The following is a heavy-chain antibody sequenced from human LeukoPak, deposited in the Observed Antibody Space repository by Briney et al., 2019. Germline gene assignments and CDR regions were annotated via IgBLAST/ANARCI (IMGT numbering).Heavy chain of an antibody. V-gene: IGHV3-30*01. D-gene: IGHD4-23*01. J-gene: IGHJ1*01. CDR2: ISYDGSNK. CDR1: GFTFSSYA. Sequence: GGSLRLSCAASGFTFSSYAMHWVRQAPGKGLEWVAVISYDGSNKYYADSVKGRFTISRDNSKNTLYLQMNSLRAEDTAVYYCARSDTVITPLSYFQHWGQGTLVTVSS. CDR3: ARSDTVITPLSYFQH.